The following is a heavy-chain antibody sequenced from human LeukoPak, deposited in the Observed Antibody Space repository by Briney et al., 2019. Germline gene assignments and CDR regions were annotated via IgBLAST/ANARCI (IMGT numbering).Heavy chain of an antibody. CDR3: ARDRESSSWFDY. CDR1: GFTFSIYS. D-gene: IGHD6-13*01. Sequence: GGXLXXSCAASGFTFSIYSMNWVRQAPGKGLEWVSSISSSSSYIYYADSVKGRFTISRDNAKNSLYLQMNSLRAEDTAVYYCARDRESSSWFDYWGQGTLVTVSS. J-gene: IGHJ4*02. CDR2: ISSSSSYI. V-gene: IGHV3-21*01.